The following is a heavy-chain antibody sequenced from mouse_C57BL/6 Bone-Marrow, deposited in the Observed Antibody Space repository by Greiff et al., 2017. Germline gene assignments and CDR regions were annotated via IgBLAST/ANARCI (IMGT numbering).Heavy chain of an antibody. V-gene: IGHV1-59*01. CDR3: AREVIITTVGRISYYAMDY. CDR2: IDPSDSYT. Sequence: QVQLQQPGAELVRPGTSVKLSCKASGYTFTSYWMHWVKQRPGQGLEWIGVIDPSDSYTNYNQKFKGKATLTVDTSSSTAYMQLSSLTSEDSAVYYCAREVIITTVGRISYYAMDYWGQGTSVTVSS. D-gene: IGHD1-1*01. J-gene: IGHJ4*01. CDR1: GYTFTSYW.